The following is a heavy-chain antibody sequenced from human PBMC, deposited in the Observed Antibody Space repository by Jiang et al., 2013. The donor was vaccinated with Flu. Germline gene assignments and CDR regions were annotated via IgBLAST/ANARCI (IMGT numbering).Heavy chain of an antibody. J-gene: IGHJ3*02. CDR2: ISAYNGNT. V-gene: IGHV1-18*01. Sequence: VKVSCKASGYTFTSYGISWVRQAPGQGLEWMGWISAYNGNTNYAQKLQGRVTMTTDTSTSTAYMELRSLRSDDTAVYYCARKVGYCSSTSCYRGAFDIWGQGTMVTVSS. D-gene: IGHD2-2*02. CDR1: GYTFTSYG. CDR3: ARKVGYCSSTSCYRGAFDI.